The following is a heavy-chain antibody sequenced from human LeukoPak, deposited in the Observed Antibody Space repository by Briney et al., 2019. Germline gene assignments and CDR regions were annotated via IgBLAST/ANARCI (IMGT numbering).Heavy chain of an antibody. CDR1: GFTVSSNY. Sequence: GGSLRLSCAASGFTVSSNYMSWVRQAPGKGLEWVSAISGSGGSTYYADSVKGRFTISRDNSKNTLYLKMDSLRAEDTAIYYCAKDGQPSTRSYLCTNGICYQDYWGQGTLVTVSS. CDR3: AKDGQPSTRSYLCTNGICYQDY. D-gene: IGHD2-8*01. CDR2: ISGSGGST. J-gene: IGHJ4*02. V-gene: IGHV3-23*01.